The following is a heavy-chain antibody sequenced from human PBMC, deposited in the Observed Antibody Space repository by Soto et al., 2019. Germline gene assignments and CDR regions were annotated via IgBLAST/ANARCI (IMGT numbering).Heavy chain of an antibody. CDR2: ISAYNGNT. D-gene: IGHD3-16*01. V-gene: IGHV1-18*01. Sequence: VLVKGSWKAFGYSMTSYGGGGGLQAHGQGLEWMGWISAYNGNTNYAQKLQGRVTMTTDTSTSTAYMELRSLRSDDTAVYYCARDPRGSSPSGGFAPWGQRT. CDR3: ARDPRGSSPSGGFAP. CDR1: GYSMTSYG. J-gene: IGHJ5*02.